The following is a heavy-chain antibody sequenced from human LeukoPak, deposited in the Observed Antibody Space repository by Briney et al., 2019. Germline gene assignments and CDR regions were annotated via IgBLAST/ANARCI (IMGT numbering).Heavy chain of an antibody. CDR1: GYTFTTSG. CDR2: ISAYNGNT. J-gene: IGHJ4*02. V-gene: IGHV1-18*01. CDR3: ARVIAGGTGPLGY. D-gene: IGHD6-13*01. Sequence: ASVKVSCKASGYTFTTSGISWVRQAPGQGLEWMGWISAYNGNTNYAQNLQGRVIMTTDTSTSTAYMELRSLMSDDTAAYYCARVIAGGTGPLGYWGQGTLVTVSS.